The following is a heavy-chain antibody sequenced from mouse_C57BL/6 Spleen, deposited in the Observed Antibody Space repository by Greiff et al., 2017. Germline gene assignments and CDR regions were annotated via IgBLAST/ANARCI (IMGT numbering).Heavy chain of an antibody. V-gene: IGHV5-17*01. J-gene: IGHJ2*01. CDR1: GFTFSDYG. CDR3: ARKRIIYDGYFFDY. Sequence: DVKLVESGGGLVKPGGSLKLSCAASGFTFSDYGMHWVRQAPEKGLEWVAYISSGSSTIYYADTVKGRFTISRDNAKNTLFLQMTSLRSEDTAMYYCARKRIIYDGYFFDYWGQGTTLTVSS. CDR2: ISSGSSTI. D-gene: IGHD2-3*01.